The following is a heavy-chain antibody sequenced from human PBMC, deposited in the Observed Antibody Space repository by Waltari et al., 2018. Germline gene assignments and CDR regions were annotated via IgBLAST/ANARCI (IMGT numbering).Heavy chain of an antibody. Sequence: QLQLQESGPGLVKPSETLSLTCTVSGGSISSSSYYWGWIRQPPGKGLEWIGSIYYSGSTYYNPSLKSRVTISVDTSKNQFSLKLSSVTAADTAVYYCARARGDIWGSYRPSDAFDIWGQGTMVTVSS. CDR3: ARARGDIWGSYRPSDAFDI. J-gene: IGHJ3*02. V-gene: IGHV4-39*07. D-gene: IGHD3-16*02. CDR1: GGSISSSSYY. CDR2: IYYSGST.